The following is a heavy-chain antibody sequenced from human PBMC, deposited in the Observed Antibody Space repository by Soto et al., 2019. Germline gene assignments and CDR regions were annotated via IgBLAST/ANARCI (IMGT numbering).Heavy chain of an antibody. J-gene: IGHJ5*02. V-gene: IGHV4-30-2*01. Sequence: PSETPSLTCAVSGGSISSGGYSWSWIRQPPGKGLECIGYIYHGVSTYYNPSLKSRVTISVDRSKNQFSLKLSSVTAADTAVYYCARGGYYDILTGYHSRQLGDTWFDPWGQGTLVTVSS. CDR3: ARGGYYDILTGYHSRQLGDTWFDP. CDR2: IYHGVST. D-gene: IGHD3-9*01. CDR1: GGSISSGGYS.